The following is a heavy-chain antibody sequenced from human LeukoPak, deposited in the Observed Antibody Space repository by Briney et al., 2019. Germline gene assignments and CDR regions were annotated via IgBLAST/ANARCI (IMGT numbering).Heavy chain of an antibody. CDR1: GFTFSIYA. V-gene: IGHV3-64*01. CDR3: AGERGGYGFY. CDR2: ISSNGGST. D-gene: IGHD5-12*01. J-gene: IGHJ4*02. Sequence: GGSLRLSCAASGFTFSIYAMHWVRQAPGKGLEYVSAISSNGGSTYYANSVKGRFTISRDDSKNTMYLQMGSVRAEDMAVYYCAGERGGYGFYWGQGTLVTVSS.